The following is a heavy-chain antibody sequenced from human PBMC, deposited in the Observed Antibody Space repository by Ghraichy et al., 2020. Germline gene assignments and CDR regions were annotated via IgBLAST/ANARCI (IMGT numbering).Heavy chain of an antibody. V-gene: IGHV3-11*01. D-gene: IGHD3-16*01. CDR3: GRGHWGLDY. J-gene: IGHJ4*02. Sequence: GGSLRLSCAVSGFSFSDLYMTWIRQAPGKGPEWVSYITKDNGPSSYADSVKGRFTISTDNAKNILYLQMTGLRTDDTAIYYCGRGHWGLDYWGQGSQVTVSP. CDR1: GFSFSDLY. CDR2: ITKDNGPS.